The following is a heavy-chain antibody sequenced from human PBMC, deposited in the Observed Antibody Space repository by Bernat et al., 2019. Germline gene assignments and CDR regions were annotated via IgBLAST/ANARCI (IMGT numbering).Heavy chain of an antibody. J-gene: IGHJ4*02. CDR1: GFTFSDYY. V-gene: IGHV3-11*05. D-gene: IGHD3-9*01. CDR3: ARDRLHYDILTGYYLFDY. CDR2: ISSSSSYT. Sequence: QVQLVESGGGLVKPGGSLRLSCAASGFTFSDYYMSWIRQAPGKGLEWVSYISSSSSYTNYADSVKGRFTIPRDNAKNSLYLQMNSLRAEDTAVYYCARDRLHYDILTGYYLFDYWGQGTLVTVSS.